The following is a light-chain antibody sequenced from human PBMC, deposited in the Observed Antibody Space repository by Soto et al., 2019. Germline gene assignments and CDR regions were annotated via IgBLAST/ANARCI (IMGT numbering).Light chain of an antibody. V-gene: IGKV2-30*01. CDR1: QSLLYSDGNTH. Sequence: DVVMTQSPLSLAVTLGQPASISCRSSQSLLYSDGNTHLNWFHQRPCHSPRRLIYKVSNRDSGVPDRFSGCGSGTDFTLKISRVEAEYVGVYYCMQGTHWPPYTFGQGTKLEIK. CDR2: KVS. CDR3: MQGTHWPPYT. J-gene: IGKJ2*01.